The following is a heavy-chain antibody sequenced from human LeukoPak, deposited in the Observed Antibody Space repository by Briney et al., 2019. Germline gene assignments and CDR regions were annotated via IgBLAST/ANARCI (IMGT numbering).Heavy chain of an antibody. CDR3: ASTGYSSSWLYYYYYMDV. Sequence: PSETLSLTCTVSSGSISTSNYYWGWVRQPPGKALEWIGNIFYSGSTYYNPSLKSRVTISVDTSKNQFSLKLSSVTAADTAVYYCASTGYSSSWLYYYYYMDVWGKGTTVTISS. CDR2: IFYSGST. J-gene: IGHJ6*03. CDR1: SGSISTSNYY. D-gene: IGHD6-13*01. V-gene: IGHV4-39*01.